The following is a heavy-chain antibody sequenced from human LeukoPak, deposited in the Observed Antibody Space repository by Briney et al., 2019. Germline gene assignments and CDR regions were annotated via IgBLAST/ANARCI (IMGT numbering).Heavy chain of an antibody. CDR2: IYCSGST. D-gene: IGHD3-22*01. CDR1: GGSISSSSYY. J-gene: IGHJ4*02. V-gene: IGHV4-39*01. CDR3: ARRGNYYDSSGYYQYYFDY. Sequence: SETLSLTCTVSGGSISSSSYYWGWIRQSPGKGLEWIGNIYCSGSTYYNPSLKSRVTISVDTSKNQFSLKLSSVTAADTAVYYCARRGNYYDSSGYYQYYFDYWGQGTLVTVSS.